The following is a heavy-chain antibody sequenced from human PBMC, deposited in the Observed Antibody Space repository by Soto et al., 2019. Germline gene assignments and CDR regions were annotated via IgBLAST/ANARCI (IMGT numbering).Heavy chain of an antibody. V-gene: IGHV3-30-3*01. J-gene: IGHJ4*02. D-gene: IGHD4-17*01. CDR3: ARGPDYGDYDY. CDR1: GFTFSSYA. CDR2: ISYDGSNK. Sequence: GGSLRLSCAASGFTFSSYAMHWVRQAPGKGLEWVAVISYDGSNKYYADSVKGRFTISRDNSKNTLYLQMNSLRAEDTAVHYCARGPDYGDYDYWGQGTLVTVSS.